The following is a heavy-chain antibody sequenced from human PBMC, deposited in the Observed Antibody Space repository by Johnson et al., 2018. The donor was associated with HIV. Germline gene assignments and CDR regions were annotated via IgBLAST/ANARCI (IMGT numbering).Heavy chain of an antibody. Sequence: VQLVESGGGLVKPGGSLRLSCAASGFTVSSNYMSWVRQAPGKGLEWVSVIYSGGSTYYADSVKGRFTISRDNSKNTLYLQMNSLRAEDTAVYYCASLSGRYCSGGSCPLGAFDIWGQGTMVTVSS. CDR2: IYSGGST. J-gene: IGHJ3*02. CDR3: ASLSGRYCSGGSCPLGAFDI. V-gene: IGHV3-66*02. CDR1: GFTVSSNY. D-gene: IGHD2-15*01.